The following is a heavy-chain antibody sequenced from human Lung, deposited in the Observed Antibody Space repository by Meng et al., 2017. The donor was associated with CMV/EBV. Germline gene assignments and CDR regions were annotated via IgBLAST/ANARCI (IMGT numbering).Heavy chain of an antibody. Sequence: ASXXVSXKASGYTFTSYGISWVRQAPGQGLEWMGWISAYNGNTNYAQKLQGRVTMTTDTSTSTAYMELRSLRSDDTAVYYCARRRIAVAGFEPGSQGTLVTVSS. CDR1: GYTFTSYG. V-gene: IGHV1-18*01. CDR3: ARRRIAVAGFEP. CDR2: ISAYNGNT. J-gene: IGHJ5*02. D-gene: IGHD6-19*01.